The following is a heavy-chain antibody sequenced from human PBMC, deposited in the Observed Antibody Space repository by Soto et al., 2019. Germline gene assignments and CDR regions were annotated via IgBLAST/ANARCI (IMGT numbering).Heavy chain of an antibody. CDR1: DFSINSYW. Sequence: GGSLRLSCATPDFSINSYWMAWVRQTPGKGLEFVANIKHDASVKNYVDSVKGRFAISRDNAQNSLYLQMDSLRADDTALYYCGTDRWGGAFDMWGQGTTVTVSS. V-gene: IGHV3-7*01. J-gene: IGHJ3*02. CDR3: GTDRWGGAFDM. D-gene: IGHD3-10*01. CDR2: IKHDASVK.